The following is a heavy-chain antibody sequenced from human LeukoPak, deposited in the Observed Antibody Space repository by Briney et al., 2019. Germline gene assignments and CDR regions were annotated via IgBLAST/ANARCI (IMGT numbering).Heavy chain of an antibody. D-gene: IGHD1-26*01. Sequence: SETLSLTCTVSGGSISSYYWSWIRQPPGKGLEWIGYIYHSGSTYYNPSLKSRVTISVDRSKNQFSLKLSSVTAADTAVYYCARGSGSYFGLIWGQGTLVTVSS. V-gene: IGHV4-59*12. CDR3: ARGSGSYFGLI. CDR2: IYHSGST. J-gene: IGHJ4*02. CDR1: GGSISSYY.